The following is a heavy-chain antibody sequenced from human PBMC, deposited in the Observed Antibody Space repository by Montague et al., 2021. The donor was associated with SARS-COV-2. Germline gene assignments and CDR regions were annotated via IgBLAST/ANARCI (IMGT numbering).Heavy chain of an antibody. CDR2: IDWDDDK. Sequence: TLSLTCAVYGGSFSGYYWSWIRQPPGKALEWLALIDWDDDKYYSTSLKTRLTISKDTSKNQVVLTMTNMDPVDTATYYCARIDSSSWPNFDYWGQGTLVTVSS. CDR1: GGSFSGYY. D-gene: IGHD6-13*01. J-gene: IGHJ4*02. CDR3: ARIDSSSWPNFDY. V-gene: IGHV2-70*01.